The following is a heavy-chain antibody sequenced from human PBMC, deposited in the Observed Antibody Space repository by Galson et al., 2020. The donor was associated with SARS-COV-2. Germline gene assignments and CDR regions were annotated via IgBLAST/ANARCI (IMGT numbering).Heavy chain of an antibody. CDR3: TRESLGFGDLSTGGAFDS. V-gene: IGHV3-15*01. D-gene: IGHD3-10*01. CDR2: IRSKNDGGTT. CDR1: GFTFSNAW. J-gene: IGHJ3*02. Sequence: GGSLRLSCGASGFTFSNAWMNWVRQAPGKGLEWVGRIRSKNDGGTTDYAAPVKGRFAISRDDSENTLFLQMNSLKIEDTAVYYCTRESLGFGDLSTGGAFDSWGQGTVVTVSS.